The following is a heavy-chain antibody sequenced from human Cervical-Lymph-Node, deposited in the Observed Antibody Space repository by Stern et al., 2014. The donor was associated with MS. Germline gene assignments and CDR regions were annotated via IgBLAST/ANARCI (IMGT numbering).Heavy chain of an antibody. CDR1: GYNFIVYY. D-gene: IGHD4-11*01. CDR3: TRGVTRSAYYYGLDV. Sequence: VQLLESGAEVKKPGASVKVSCKTSGYNFIVYYIHWVRQAPGQGLEWMGVIITGGGSTSYAQNFQGRVTMTSDTSTSTVYMELSSLKSEDTAVYHCTRGVTRSAYYYGLDVWGQGTTVIVSS. CDR2: IITGGGST. V-gene: IGHV1-46*01. J-gene: IGHJ6*02.